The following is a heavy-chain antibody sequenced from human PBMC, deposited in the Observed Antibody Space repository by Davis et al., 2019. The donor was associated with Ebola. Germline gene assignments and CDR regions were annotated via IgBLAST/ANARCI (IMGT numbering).Heavy chain of an antibody. J-gene: IGHJ6*02. D-gene: IGHD5-18*01. CDR1: GYTFTNYD. Sequence: ASVKVSCKTSGYTFTNYDINWVRQATGQGLEWMGWINPNSGGTNYAQKFQGWVTMTRDTSISTAYMELSRLRSDDTAVYYCARGGYSYGYYYYGMDVWGQGTTVTVSS. CDR2: INPNSGGT. CDR3: ARGGYSYGYYYYGMDV. V-gene: IGHV1-2*04.